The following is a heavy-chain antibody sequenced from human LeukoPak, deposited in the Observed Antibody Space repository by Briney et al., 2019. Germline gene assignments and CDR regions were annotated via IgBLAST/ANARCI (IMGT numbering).Heavy chain of an antibody. V-gene: IGHV4-61*02. Sequence: PSETLSLTCTVSGGSISSSSYYWSWIRQPAGTGLEWIGRIYTSGSTKYNSSLKSRVTMSVDTSKNQFSLKLSSVTAADTAVYYCARFVVVRGPMEYYYYYMDVWGRGTTVIVSS. D-gene: IGHD2-2*01. CDR1: GGSISSSSYY. J-gene: IGHJ6*03. CDR3: ARFVVVRGPMEYYYYYMDV. CDR2: IYTSGST.